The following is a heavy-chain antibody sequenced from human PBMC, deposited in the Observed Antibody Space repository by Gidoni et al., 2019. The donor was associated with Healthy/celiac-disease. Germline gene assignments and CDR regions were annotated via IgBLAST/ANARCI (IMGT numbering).Heavy chain of an antibody. V-gene: IGHV3-21*01. CDR2: ISSSSSYI. CDR3: AREGCTNGVCYPFDY. Sequence: EVQLVESGGGLVKPGGSLRLSCAASGFTFSSYSMNWVRRAPGKGLEWVSSISSSSSYIYYADSVKGRFTISRDNAKNSLYLQMNSLRAEDTAVYYCAREGCTNGVCYPFDYWGQGTLVTVSS. CDR1: GFTFSSYS. J-gene: IGHJ4*02. D-gene: IGHD2-8*01.